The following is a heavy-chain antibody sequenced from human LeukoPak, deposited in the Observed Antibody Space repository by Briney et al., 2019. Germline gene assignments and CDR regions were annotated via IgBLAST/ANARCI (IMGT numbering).Heavy chain of an antibody. Sequence: GGSLRLSCAASGFRFSNYEMNWVRQAPGKGLEWVSYISSSSRAIFYADSVKGRFTISRDNAKNSLYLQMNSLRAEDTAVYYCAREVKAVPGDESFDYWGQGTLVTVSS. CDR3: AREVKAVPGDESFDY. CDR2: ISSSSRAI. D-gene: IGHD6-19*01. CDR1: GFRFSNYE. J-gene: IGHJ4*02. V-gene: IGHV3-48*03.